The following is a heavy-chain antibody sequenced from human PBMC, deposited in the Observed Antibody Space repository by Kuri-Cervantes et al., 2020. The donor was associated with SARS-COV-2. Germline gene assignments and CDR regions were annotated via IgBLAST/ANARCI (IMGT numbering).Heavy chain of an antibody. Sequence: SETLSLTCTVSGGSISSYYWSWIRQPPGKGLEWIGEINHSGSINYNPSLKSRVTISVDTSKNQFSLKLSSVTAADTAVYYCARPGRRTDTGSAFDIWGQGTMVTVSS. D-gene: IGHD1-1*01. CDR3: ARPGRRTDTGSAFDI. V-gene: IGHV4-34*01. CDR2: INHSGSI. J-gene: IGHJ3*02. CDR1: GGSISSYY.